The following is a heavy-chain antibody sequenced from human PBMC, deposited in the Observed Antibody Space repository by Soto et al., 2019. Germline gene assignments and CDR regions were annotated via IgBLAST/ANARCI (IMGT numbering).Heavy chain of an antibody. Sequence: EVQLVESGGGLVQPGGSLRLSCAASGFTVSSNYMSWVRQAPGKGLEWVSVIYSGGSTYYADSVKGRFTISRDNSKNTLYLQMTSLRAEDTAVYYCARGGRAHSFLSGYLMTSPYYFDYWGQGTLVTVSS. CDR3: ARGGRAHSFLSGYLMTSPYYFDY. CDR2: IYSGGST. V-gene: IGHV3-66*01. D-gene: IGHD3-3*01. J-gene: IGHJ4*02. CDR1: GFTVSSNY.